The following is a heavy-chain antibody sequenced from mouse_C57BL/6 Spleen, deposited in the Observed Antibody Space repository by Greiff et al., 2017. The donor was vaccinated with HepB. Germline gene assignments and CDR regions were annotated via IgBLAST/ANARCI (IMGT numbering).Heavy chain of an antibody. CDR2: IYPGNSDT. Sequence: EVQLQQSGTVLARPGASVKMSCKTSGYTFTSYWMHWVKQRPGQGLEWIGAIYPGNSDTSYNQKFKGKAKLTAVTAASTAYMELSSLTNEDSAVSYCTRESNYRYFDVWGTGTTVTVSS. CDR3: TRESNYRYFDV. V-gene: IGHV1-5*01. J-gene: IGHJ1*03. CDR1: GYTFTSYW. D-gene: IGHD2-5*01.